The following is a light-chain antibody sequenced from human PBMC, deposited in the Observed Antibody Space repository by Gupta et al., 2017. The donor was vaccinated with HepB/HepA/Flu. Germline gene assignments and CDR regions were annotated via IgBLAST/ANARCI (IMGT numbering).Light chain of an antibody. Sequence: SSELTQPPSVPVSPGQTARIYCSGEALTNQYSYGYQQKPGQAPVFIIYNDKERPSGIPERFSGARSGTTATSTISGVQAEDEADYYCQSTETSTNQSVFGTGTRLAVL. J-gene: IGLJ1*01. V-gene: IGLV3-25*03. CDR2: NDK. CDR1: ALTNQY. CDR3: QSTETSTNQSV.